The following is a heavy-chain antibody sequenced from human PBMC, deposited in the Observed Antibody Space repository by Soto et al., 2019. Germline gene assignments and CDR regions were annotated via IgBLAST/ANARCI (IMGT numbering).Heavy chain of an antibody. CDR3: ARPRVPPYFFGSCDI. Sequence: EVQLLESGGGLVQPGGSLRLSCAASGFTFSSYAMSWVRQAPGKGLEWVSAISGSGGSTYYADSVKGRFTISRDNSKNTLHLQMNSLRAEDTVVYYCARPRVPPYFFGSCDIWGQGTMVTVSS. J-gene: IGHJ3*02. V-gene: IGHV3-23*01. CDR1: GFTFSSYA. CDR2: ISGSGGST. D-gene: IGHD3-3*01.